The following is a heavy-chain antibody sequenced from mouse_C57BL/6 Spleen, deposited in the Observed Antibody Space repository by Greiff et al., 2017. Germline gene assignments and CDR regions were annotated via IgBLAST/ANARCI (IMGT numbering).Heavy chain of an antibody. V-gene: IGHV1-82*01. J-gene: IGHJ4*01. CDR2: IYPGDGDT. Sequence: VQLQQSGPELVKPGASVKISCKASGYAFSSSWMNWVKQRPGKGLEWIGRIYPGDGDTNYNGKFKGKATLTADKSSSTAYMQLSSLTSEDSAVYFCVGYAMDYWGQGTSVTVSS. CDR3: VGYAMDY. CDR1: GYAFSSSW.